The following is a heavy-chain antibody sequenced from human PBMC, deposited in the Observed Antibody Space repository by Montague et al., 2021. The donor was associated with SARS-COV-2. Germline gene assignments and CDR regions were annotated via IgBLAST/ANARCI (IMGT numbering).Heavy chain of an antibody. V-gene: IGHV4-34*01. CDR2: INHSGST. D-gene: IGHD3-10*01. Sequence: SETLSLTCAVRGGSFTNYYWNWIRQSPGKGLETLGEINHSGSTNYNPSLKSRVTISVDMSKSQVSLNLTSVTAADTAIYYCARARGRTGWFDPWGQGTLVTVSS. J-gene: IGHJ5*02. CDR3: ARARGRTGWFDP. CDR1: GGSFTNYY.